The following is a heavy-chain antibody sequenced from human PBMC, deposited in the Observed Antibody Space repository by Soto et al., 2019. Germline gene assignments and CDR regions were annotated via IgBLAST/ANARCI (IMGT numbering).Heavy chain of an antibody. J-gene: IGHJ3*02. D-gene: IGHD2-21*01. Sequence: QVQLVQSAAEVKKPGASVKVSCKASGYTFTSYGISWVRQAPGQGLEWMGWISTYNGYTNYAQKLQDRVTITTDTATGTTYVAPRSLRTDDTAVYYCARDRAYCGGDCYHDAFDIWGQGTMVTVSS. CDR1: GYTFTSYG. CDR2: ISTYNGYT. CDR3: ARDRAYCGGDCYHDAFDI. V-gene: IGHV1-18*01.